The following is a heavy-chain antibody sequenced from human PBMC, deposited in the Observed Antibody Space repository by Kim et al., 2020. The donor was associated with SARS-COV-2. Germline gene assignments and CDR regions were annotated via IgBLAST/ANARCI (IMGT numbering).Heavy chain of an antibody. V-gene: IGHV1-24*01. CDR1: GYTLTELS. Sequence: ASVKVSCKVSGYTLTELSMHWVRQAPGKGLEWMGGFDPEDGETIYAQKFQGRVTMTEDTSTDTAYMELSSLRSEDTAVYYCATASNYDILTGYSHPPDYWGRGALVTVS. D-gene: IGHD3-9*01. CDR2: FDPEDGET. J-gene: IGHJ4*02. CDR3: ATASNYDILTGYSHPPDY.